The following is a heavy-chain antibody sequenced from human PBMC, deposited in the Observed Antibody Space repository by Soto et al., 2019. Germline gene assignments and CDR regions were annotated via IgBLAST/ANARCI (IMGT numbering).Heavy chain of an antibody. V-gene: IGHV3-30*14. CDR1: GFTFSRYS. CDR3: AREDDDDSHLDH. CDR2: ISGDGFIR. D-gene: IGHD3-16*01. J-gene: IGHJ4*02. Sequence: QVQLEESGGGVVQPGRSLRLSCVASGFTFSRYSISWVRQAPGKGLEWVAFISGDGFIRYYADFVKGRFTISRDNSRNNLFLQMNTLRIEYTAVYFCAREDDDDSHLDHWGQVTRVTVSS.